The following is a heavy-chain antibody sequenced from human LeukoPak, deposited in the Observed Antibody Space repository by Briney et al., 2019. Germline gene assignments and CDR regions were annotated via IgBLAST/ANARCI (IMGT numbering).Heavy chain of an antibody. CDR1: GYTFTGYY. CDR2: INPNNGGT. Sequence: ASVKVSCKASGYTFTGYYMHWVRQAPGQGLEWMGWINPNNGGTNFPQKFQGRVTMTRDTSIRTAYMELSSLTSDDTAIYYCARDQEYGFDVWGQGTMVTVSS. CDR3: ARDQEYGFDV. V-gene: IGHV1-2*02. D-gene: IGHD2/OR15-2a*01. J-gene: IGHJ3*01.